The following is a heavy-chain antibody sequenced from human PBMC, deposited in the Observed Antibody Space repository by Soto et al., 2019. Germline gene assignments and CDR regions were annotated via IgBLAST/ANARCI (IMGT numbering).Heavy chain of an antibody. Sequence: HPXGSLRLSFVASGFVVRDCCRHWVRQAPGQGLEWVALITYDGTYSHYVSAVKGRFTISRDDDRDTVSLQMDSLRPEDSGIYYCAKARGANNWANYYGLDVWGQGTTVTVSS. D-gene: IGHD2-15*01. J-gene: IGHJ6*02. CDR1: GFVVRDCC. V-gene: IGHV3-30*18. CDR3: AKARGANNWANYYGLDV. CDR2: ITYDGTYS.